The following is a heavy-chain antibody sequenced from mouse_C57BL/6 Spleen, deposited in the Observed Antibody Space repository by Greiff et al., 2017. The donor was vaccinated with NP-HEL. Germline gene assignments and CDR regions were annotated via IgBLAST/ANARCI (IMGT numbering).Heavy chain of an antibody. J-gene: IGHJ2*01. D-gene: IGHD1-1*01. CDR1: GFTFSSYA. Sequence: EVKVVESGGGLVKPGGSLKLSCAASGFTFSSYAMSWVRQTPEKRLEWVATISDGGSYTYYPDNVKGRFTISRDNAKNNLYLQMSHLKSEDTAMYYCARGGSSYFYYFDYWGQGTTLTVAS. CDR2: ISDGGSYT. CDR3: ARGGSSYFYYFDY. V-gene: IGHV5-4*03.